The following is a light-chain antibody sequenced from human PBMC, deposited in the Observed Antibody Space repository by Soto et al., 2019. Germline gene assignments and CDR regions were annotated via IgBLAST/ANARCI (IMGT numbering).Light chain of an antibody. V-gene: IGLV1-40*01. CDR2: GNS. CDR3: QSYDSSLSFYV. Sequence: QSVLTQPPSVSGAPGQRVTISCTGSSSNIGAGYDVHWYQQLPGTAPKLLIYGNSNRPTGFPDLFSGSKSGTSASLAITGLQAEDGADYYCQSYDSSLSFYVFGTGTKLTV. CDR1: SSNIGAGYD. J-gene: IGLJ1*01.